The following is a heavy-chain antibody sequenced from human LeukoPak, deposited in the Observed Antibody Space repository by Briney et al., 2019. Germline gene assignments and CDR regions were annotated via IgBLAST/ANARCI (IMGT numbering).Heavy chain of an antibody. CDR1: GGSISSYY. J-gene: IGHJ2*01. Sequence: SETLSLTCTVSGGSISSYYWSWIRQPPGKGLEWIGYIYYSGSTNYNPSLKSRVTISVDTSKNQFSLKLSSVTAADTAVYYCASATTNDWYFDLWGRGTLVTVSS. V-gene: IGHV4-59*01. CDR2: IYYSGST. D-gene: IGHD4-17*01. CDR3: ASATTNDWYFDL.